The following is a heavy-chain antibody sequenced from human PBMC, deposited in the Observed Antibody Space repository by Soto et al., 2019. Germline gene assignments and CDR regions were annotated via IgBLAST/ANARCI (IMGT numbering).Heavy chain of an antibody. CDR2: IIPIFGTA. V-gene: IGHV1-69*01. D-gene: IGHD2-2*01. CDR3: ARTYCSSTSCPYYYYYGMDV. CDR1: GGTFSSYA. Sequence: QVQLVQSGAEVKKPGSSVKVSCKASGGTFSSYAISWVRQAPGQGLEWMGGIIPIFGTANYAQKFQGRVTITADESTSTAYMELSGLRSEDTAVYYCARTYCSSTSCPYYYYYGMDVWGQGTTVTVSS. J-gene: IGHJ6*02.